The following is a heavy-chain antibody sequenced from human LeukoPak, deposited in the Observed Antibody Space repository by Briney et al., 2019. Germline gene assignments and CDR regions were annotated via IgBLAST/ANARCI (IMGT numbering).Heavy chain of an antibody. CDR1: GGSISGDIYY. V-gene: IGHV4-39*01. CDR2: IYYSGST. J-gene: IGHJ4*02. D-gene: IGHD3-10*01. Sequence: SETLSLTCSVSGGSISGDIYYWGWIRQPPGKGLEWIGSIYYSGSTYYSPSLKSRVTISVDTSKNQFSLRPSSVTAADTALYYCARSRSGTRWSISIDYWGQGTLVTVSS. CDR3: ARSRSGTRWSISIDY.